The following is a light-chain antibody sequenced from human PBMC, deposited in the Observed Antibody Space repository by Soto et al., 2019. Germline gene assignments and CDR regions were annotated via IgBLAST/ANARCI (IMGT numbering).Light chain of an antibody. CDR3: QQLNSYPFI. CDR2: AAS. CDR1: QGISSY. V-gene: IGKV1-9*01. Sequence: IQLTQSPSSLSASVGDRVTITCRASQGISSYLAWYQQKPWKAPKLLIYAASTLQSGVPSRFSGSGSGTDFTLTISSLQPEDFATYYCQQLNSYPFIVGPGTKVDIK. J-gene: IGKJ3*01.